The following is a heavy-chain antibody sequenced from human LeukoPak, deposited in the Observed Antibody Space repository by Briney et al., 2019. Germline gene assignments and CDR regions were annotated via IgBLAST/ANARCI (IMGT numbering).Heavy chain of an antibody. V-gene: IGHV3-66*01. CDR2: IYSGGST. D-gene: IGHD3-22*01. J-gene: IGHJ4*02. CDR3: ARAQWDYYDSSVLFDY. CDR1: GFTLSSYE. Sequence: GGSLRLSCTVSGFTLSSYEMTWFRQAPGKGLEWVSVIYSGGSTYYADSVKGRSTISRDNSKNTLYLQMNSLRAEDTAVYYCARAQWDYYDSSVLFDYWGQGTLVTVSS.